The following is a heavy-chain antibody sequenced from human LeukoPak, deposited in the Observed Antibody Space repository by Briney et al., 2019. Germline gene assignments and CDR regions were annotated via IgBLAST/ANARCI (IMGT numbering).Heavy chain of an antibody. CDR2: IYYSGSA. Sequence: PSETLSLTCTVSGGXISSYYCSWIRQPPGKGLEWIGFIYYSGSANYNPSLRSRVTISVDTSKNQFSLKLTSVTAADTAVYYCARTGVVATSYFFDYWGHGTLVTVSS. D-gene: IGHD5-12*01. CDR1: GGXISSYY. V-gene: IGHV4-59*01. CDR3: ARTGVVATSYFFDY. J-gene: IGHJ4*01.